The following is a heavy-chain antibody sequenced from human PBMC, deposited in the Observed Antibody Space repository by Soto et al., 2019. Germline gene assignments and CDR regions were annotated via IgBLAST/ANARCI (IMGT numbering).Heavy chain of an antibody. V-gene: IGHV3-30-3*01. CDR2: ISYDGSNK. CDR1: GFTFSSYA. D-gene: IGHD6-19*01. CDR3: ARASGYSSGWYLFDY. Sequence: SGGSLRLSCAASGFTFSSYAMHWVRQAPGKGLEWVAVISYDGSNKYYADSVKGRFTISRDNSKNTLYLQMNSLRAEDTAVYYCARASGYSSGWYLFDYWGQGTLVTVSS. J-gene: IGHJ4*02.